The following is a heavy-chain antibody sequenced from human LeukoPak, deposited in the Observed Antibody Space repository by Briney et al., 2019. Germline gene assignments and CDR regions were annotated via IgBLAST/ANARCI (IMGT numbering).Heavy chain of an antibody. CDR1: GGSFSGYY. Sequence: SETLSLTCDVYGGSFSGYYWSWIRQPPGKGLEWIGEINHSGSTNYNPSFKSRVTISVDTSKNQFSLKLSSVTAADTAVYYCARNVDIVATTGGYYFDYWGQGTLVTVSS. CDR2: INHSGST. D-gene: IGHD5-12*01. CDR3: ARNVDIVATTGGYYFDY. V-gene: IGHV4-34*01. J-gene: IGHJ4*02.